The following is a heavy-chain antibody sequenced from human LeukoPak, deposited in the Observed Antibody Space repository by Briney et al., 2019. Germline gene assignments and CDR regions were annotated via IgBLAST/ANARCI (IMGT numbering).Heavy chain of an antibody. J-gene: IGHJ4*02. CDR2: ISGSGGST. CDR1: GFTFSSYA. V-gene: IGHV3-23*01. CDR3: AKDSYKRSYPFDY. D-gene: IGHD1-26*01. Sequence: GGSPRLSCAASGFTFSSYAMSWVRQAPGKGLEWVSAISGSGGSTYYADSVKGRFTISRDNSKNTLYLQMNSLRAEDTAVYYCAKDSYKRSYPFDYWGQGTLVTVSS.